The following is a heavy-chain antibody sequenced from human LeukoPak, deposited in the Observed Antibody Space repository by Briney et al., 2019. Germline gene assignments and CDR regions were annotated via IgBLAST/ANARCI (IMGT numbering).Heavy chain of an antibody. D-gene: IGHD6-13*01. Sequence: GGSLRLSCAASGFTFSSYAMSWVRQAPGKGLEWVSAISGSGGSTYYADSVKGRFTISRDNSKNTLYLQLNILRAEDTAVYYCARSIAAANWFDPWGQGTLVTVSS. CDR3: ARSIAAANWFDP. J-gene: IGHJ5*02. CDR1: GFTFSSYA. V-gene: IGHV3-23*01. CDR2: ISGSGGST.